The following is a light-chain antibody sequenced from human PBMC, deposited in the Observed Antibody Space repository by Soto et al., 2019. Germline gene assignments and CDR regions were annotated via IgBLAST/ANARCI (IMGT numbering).Light chain of an antibody. V-gene: IGLV2-14*01. CDR1: SSDVGAYNY. CDR2: EVS. CDR3: SSYTTSSAWV. Sequence: QSALTQPASVSGSPGQSITISCTGTSSDVGAYNYVSWYQQHPGKAPKLMIYEVSNRPSGVSDRFSGSKSGYTASLTISGLQAEDDADYYCSSYTTSSAWVFGGGTKLTVL. J-gene: IGLJ3*02.